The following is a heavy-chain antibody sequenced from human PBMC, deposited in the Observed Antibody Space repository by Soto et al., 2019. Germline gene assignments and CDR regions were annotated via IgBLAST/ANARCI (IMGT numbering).Heavy chain of an antibody. V-gene: IGHV1-18*04. J-gene: IGHJ4*02. D-gene: IGHD5-12*01. CDR1: GYTFTSSG. CDR2: ISGPNGVT. CDR3: ARDQGGYGIFDV. Sequence: QVQLVQSGPEVKKPEASVKVSCKTSGYTFTSSGISWVRQAPGQGPEWMGWISGPNGVTNFARNYQDRVTLTIDSSTTTAYMEVRSLSFADTAIYYCARDQGGYGIFDVWGQGTLVTVSS.